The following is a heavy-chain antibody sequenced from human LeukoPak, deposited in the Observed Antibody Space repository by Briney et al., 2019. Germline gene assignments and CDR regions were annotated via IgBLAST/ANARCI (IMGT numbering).Heavy chain of an antibody. D-gene: IGHD6-19*01. Sequence: ASVKVSCKASGYTFTDYYIHWVRQAPGQGLEWMGWINPNSGGTNSAQKFQGRVTMTRDTSSNTAYMELSRLTSDDTAVYYCARPRYTSGWVSYNWFDPWGRGTLVTVSS. CDR2: INPNSGGT. J-gene: IGHJ5*02. CDR3: ARPRYTSGWVSYNWFDP. CDR1: GYTFTDYY. V-gene: IGHV1-2*02.